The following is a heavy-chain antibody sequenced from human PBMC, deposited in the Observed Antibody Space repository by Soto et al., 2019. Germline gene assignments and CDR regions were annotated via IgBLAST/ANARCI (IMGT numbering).Heavy chain of an antibody. Sequence: EVQLVESGGGLVQPGGSLRLSCAASGFTFSSYWMHWVRQAPGKGLVWVSRVTSDGSSTSYADSVKGRFTISRDNAKNTVYLQMNSLRVEDTAMYYCARDHLACFDPWGQGTLVTVSS. CDR2: VTSDGSST. CDR3: ARDHLACFDP. V-gene: IGHV3-74*01. J-gene: IGHJ5*02. CDR1: GFTFSSYW.